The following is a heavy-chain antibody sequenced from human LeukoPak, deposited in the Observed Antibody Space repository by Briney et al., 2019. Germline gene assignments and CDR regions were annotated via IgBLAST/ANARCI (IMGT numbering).Heavy chain of an antibody. V-gene: IGHV4-59*01. J-gene: IGHJ4*02. CDR2: IYYSGST. D-gene: IGHD6-13*01. CDR3: VRVGSIAAAGSVDY. Sequence: SETLSLTCTVSGGSISSYHWSWIRQPPGKGLEWIGYIYYSGSTNYNPSLKSRVTISVDTSKNQFSLKLSSVTAADTAVYYCVRVGSIAAAGSVDYWGQGTLVTVSS. CDR1: GGSISSYH.